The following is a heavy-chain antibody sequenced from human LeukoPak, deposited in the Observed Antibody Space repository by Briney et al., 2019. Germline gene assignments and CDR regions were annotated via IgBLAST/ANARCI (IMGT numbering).Heavy chain of an antibody. J-gene: IGHJ3*02. V-gene: IGHV1-18*01. CDR1: GYTFTSYG. CDR3: ARDLREQWLVLAGDAFDI. Sequence: ASVKVSCKASGYTFTSYGISWVRQAPGQGLEWMGWISAYNGNTNYAKKLQGRVTMTTDTSTSTAYMELRSLRSDDTAVYYCARDLREQWLVLAGDAFDIWGQGTMVTVSS. D-gene: IGHD6-19*01. CDR2: ISAYNGNT.